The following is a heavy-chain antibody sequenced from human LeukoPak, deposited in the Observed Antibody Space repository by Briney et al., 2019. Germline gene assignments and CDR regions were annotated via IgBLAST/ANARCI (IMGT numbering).Heavy chain of an antibody. J-gene: IGHJ4*02. CDR3: ARDQTGSLDY. CDR2: IKQDGSTR. CDR1: GFTFSNTW. Sequence: GGSLRLSCAASGFTFSNTWMAWVRQAPGKGLEWVANIKQDGSTRHYVDSVKGRFTISRDNAKKSLYLQTNSLRAEDTAVYYCARDQTGSLDYWGQGTLVTVSS. V-gene: IGHV3-7*01. D-gene: IGHD1-26*01.